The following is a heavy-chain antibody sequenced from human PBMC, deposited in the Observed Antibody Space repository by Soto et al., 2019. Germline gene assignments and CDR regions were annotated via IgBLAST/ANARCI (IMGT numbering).Heavy chain of an antibody. J-gene: IGHJ4*02. V-gene: IGHV3-74*03. CDR3: ATAEVDY. Sequence: PGGSLRLSCAASGFAFGNYWMHWVRQPPGKGPEWVSRMTSDGRTTQYADSVKGRFTVSRDNAKNTLYLQMNSLRAEDTAEYYCATAEVDYWGPGTLVTVSS. CDR2: MTSDGRTT. CDR1: GFAFGNYW.